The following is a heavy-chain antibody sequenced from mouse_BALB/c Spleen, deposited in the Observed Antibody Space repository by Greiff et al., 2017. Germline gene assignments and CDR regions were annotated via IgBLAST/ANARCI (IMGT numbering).Heavy chain of an antibody. CDR1: GYTFTSYW. CDR2: IYPGDGDT. V-gene: IGHV1-87*01. J-gene: IGHJ3*01. CDR3: ASGAYDSRGFAY. Sequence: VQLQQSGAELARPGASVKLSCKASGYTFTSYWMQWVKQRPGQGLEWIGAIYPGDGDTRYTQKFKGKATLTADKSSSTAYMQLSSLASEDSAVYYCASGAYDSRGFAYWGQGTLVTVSA. D-gene: IGHD2-4*01.